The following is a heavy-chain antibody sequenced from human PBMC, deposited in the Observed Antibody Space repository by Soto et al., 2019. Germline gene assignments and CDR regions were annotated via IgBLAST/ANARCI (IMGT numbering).Heavy chain of an antibody. J-gene: IGHJ5*01. Sequence: QVQLVQSGAEVKKPGASVKVSCKASGYTFTSYAIHWVRQAPGQRLEGMGWINAGNGDTKYSQQFQGRVTITRDTSASTVYKELSRLRSEDTALYYCAIGIAHRWLEEVWFDPWGTGTLVTVSS. CDR2: INAGNGDT. CDR1: GYTFTSYA. D-gene: IGHD6-13*01. CDR3: AIGIAHRWLEEVWFDP. V-gene: IGHV1-3*01.